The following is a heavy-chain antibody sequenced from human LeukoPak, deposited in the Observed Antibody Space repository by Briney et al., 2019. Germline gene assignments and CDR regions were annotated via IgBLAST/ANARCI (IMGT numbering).Heavy chain of an antibody. J-gene: IGHJ4*02. CDR3: ATGLAVAGDWVCDC. Sequence: PSETLSLTCTVSGGSISGYYWSWIRQPPGKGLEWIGYIFYSRRTSYNSGSTNYNPSLKSRVTISVDTSKNQFSLKLGSVTAADTAVYYCATGLAVAGDWVCDCWGQGTLVTVSP. V-gene: IGHV4-59*01. D-gene: IGHD6-19*01. CDR1: GGSISGYY. CDR2: IFYSRRTSYNSGST.